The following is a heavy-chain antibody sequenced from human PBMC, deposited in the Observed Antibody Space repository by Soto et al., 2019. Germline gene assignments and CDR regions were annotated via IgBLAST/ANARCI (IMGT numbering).Heavy chain of an antibody. J-gene: IGHJ4*02. CDR1: GFSLSTSGMC. V-gene: IGHV2-70*11. CDR3: ARTSLFGMVECLDY. D-gene: IGHD3-3*01. Sequence: SGPTLVNPTQTLTLTCTFSGFSLSTSGMCVSWIRQPPGKALEWLARIDWDDDTYYSTSLKTRLTISKDTSKNQVVLTMTNMDPVDTATYYCARTSLFGMVECLDYWGQGTLVTVSS. CDR2: IDWDDDT.